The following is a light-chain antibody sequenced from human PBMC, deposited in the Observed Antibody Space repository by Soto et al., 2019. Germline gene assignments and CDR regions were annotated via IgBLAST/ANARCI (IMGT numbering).Light chain of an antibody. CDR2: KAS. Sequence: DIQMTQSPSTLSASVGDRVTITCRASQSISSWLAWYQQKPGKAPKLLIYKASSLESGVPSRFSGSGSGTEFTRTISSLQPDDFATYYCQQYNSRRTFGQGTKVEIK. CDR3: QQYNSRRT. J-gene: IGKJ1*01. CDR1: QSISSW. V-gene: IGKV1-5*03.